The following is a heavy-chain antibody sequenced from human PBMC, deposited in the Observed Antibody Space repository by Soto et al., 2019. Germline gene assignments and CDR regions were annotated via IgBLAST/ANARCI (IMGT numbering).Heavy chain of an antibody. Sequence: GASVKVSCKASGGTFSSYAISWVRQAPGQGLEWMGGIIPIFGTANYAQKFQGRVTITADKSTSTAYMELSSLRSEDTAVYYCARGARITIFGVVIQTGEWDYYYYGMDVWGQGTTVTVSS. D-gene: IGHD3-3*01. J-gene: IGHJ6*02. CDR3: ARGARITIFGVVIQTGEWDYYYYGMDV. V-gene: IGHV1-69*06. CDR2: IIPIFGTA. CDR1: GGTFSSYA.